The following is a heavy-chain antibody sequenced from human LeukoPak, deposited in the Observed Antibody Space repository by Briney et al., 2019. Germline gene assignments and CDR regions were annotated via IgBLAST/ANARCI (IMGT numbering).Heavy chain of an antibody. V-gene: IGHV3-9*01. J-gene: IGHJ4*02. CDR3: AKGPEVVGATTPFDY. CDR2: INWNSGSV. Sequence: GGSLRLSCAASGFTFGDYAMYWVRQAPGKGLEWVSGINWNSGSVVYVDSVKGRFTISGDNAKNSLHLQMNSLRAEDTAVYYCAKGPEVVGATTPFDYWSQGTLVTVSS. CDR1: GFTFGDYA. D-gene: IGHD1-26*01.